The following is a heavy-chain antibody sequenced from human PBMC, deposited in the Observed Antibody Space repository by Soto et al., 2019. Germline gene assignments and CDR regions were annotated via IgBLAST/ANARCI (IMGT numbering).Heavy chain of an antibody. CDR1: GYTITNYY. Sequence: ASVKVSCKASGYTITNYYMNWVRQAPGQGLEWMGIINPRGGSTSYTQKFQGRVTLTRDTSTTTVYMQLSSLTSEDTAVYYCARDDSGFSGSHYIDYFNYWGQGALVTVSS. V-gene: IGHV1-46*01. CDR3: ARDDSGFSGSHYIDYFNY. J-gene: IGHJ4*02. D-gene: IGHD1-26*01. CDR2: INPRGGST.